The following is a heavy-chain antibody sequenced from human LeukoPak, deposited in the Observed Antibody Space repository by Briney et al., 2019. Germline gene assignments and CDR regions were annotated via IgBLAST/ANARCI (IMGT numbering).Heavy chain of an antibody. V-gene: IGHV4-30-2*01. CDR3: ARAKAGGYFDY. D-gene: IGHD6-13*01. J-gene: IGHJ4*02. CDR2: IYHSGST. Sequence: SETLSLTCAVSGGSISSGGYSWSCMRQPRGKGLEWIGYIYHSGSTYYNPSLKSRVTISVGRSKNQISLKLSSVTAADTAVYYCARAKAGGYFDYWGQGTLVTVSS. CDR1: GGSISSGGYS.